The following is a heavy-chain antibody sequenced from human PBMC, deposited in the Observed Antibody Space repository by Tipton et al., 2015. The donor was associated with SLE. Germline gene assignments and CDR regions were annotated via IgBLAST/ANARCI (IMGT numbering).Heavy chain of an antibody. J-gene: IGHJ4*02. CDR3: ARDRVGGGGHFDY. Sequence: LRLSCTVSGGSISSYYWSWIRQPPGKGLEWIGYIYYGGSTNYNHSLKSRVTISLDTSKNQFSLKLSSVTAADTAVYYCARDRVGGGGHFDYWGQGTLVTVSS. CDR1: GGSISSYY. CDR2: IYYGGST. D-gene: IGHD2-15*01. V-gene: IGHV4-59*12.